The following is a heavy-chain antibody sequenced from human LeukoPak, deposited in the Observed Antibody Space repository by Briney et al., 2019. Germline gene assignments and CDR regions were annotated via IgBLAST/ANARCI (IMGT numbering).Heavy chain of an antibody. V-gene: IGHV6-1*01. D-gene: IGHD3-22*01. CDR2: TYFRSKWSA. CDR3: ARGRGRDSSGYWLFDY. Sequence: SQTLSLTCAISGDSFSSNSAAWNWIRQSPSRGLEWLGRTYFRSKWSAEYAPSVKSRIIINSDTSKNQFSLQLNSVTPEDTAVYYCARGRGRDSSGYWLFDYWGQGTLVTVSS. CDR1: GDSFSSNSAA. J-gene: IGHJ4*02.